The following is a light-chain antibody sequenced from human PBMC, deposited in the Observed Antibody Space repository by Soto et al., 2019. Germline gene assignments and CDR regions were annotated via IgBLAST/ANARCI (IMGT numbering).Light chain of an antibody. CDR3: QQYNSYWT. Sequence: DIQMTQSPSTLSASVGDRVTITCRASQSISSWLAWYQQKPGKAPKLLIYDASSLESGVPSRFSGRGSGTEFTLTSSSLQPDDFATYYCQQYNSYWTFGQGTEVDIK. CDR2: DAS. CDR1: QSISSW. J-gene: IGKJ1*01. V-gene: IGKV1-5*01.